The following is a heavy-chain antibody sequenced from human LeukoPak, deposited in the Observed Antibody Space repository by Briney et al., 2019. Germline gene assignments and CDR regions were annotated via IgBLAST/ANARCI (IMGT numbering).Heavy chain of an antibody. CDR3: ARDTHVYYCSGGSCLPLDY. J-gene: IGHJ4*02. V-gene: IGHV1-69*04. CDR2: IIPILGIA. CDR1: GGTFSSYA. Sequence: SVKVSCKASGGTFSSYAISWERQAPGQGLEWMGRIIPILGIANYAQKFQGRVTITADKSTSTAYMELSSLRSEDTAVYYCARDTHVYYCSGGSCLPLDYWGQGTLVTVSS. D-gene: IGHD2-15*01.